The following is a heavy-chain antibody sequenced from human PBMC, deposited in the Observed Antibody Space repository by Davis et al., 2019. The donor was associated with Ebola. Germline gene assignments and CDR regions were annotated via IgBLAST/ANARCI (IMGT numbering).Heavy chain of an antibody. CDR2: IKQDGSQT. Sequence: GESLKISCGTSGFTFTDYWMSWVRQAPGKGLEWVANIKQDGSQTYHMDSVKGRFTIPRDNAKNSLYLQMNSLRAEDTAVYYCTRGSTGSWGQGTLVTVSS. D-gene: IGHD2-8*02. J-gene: IGHJ5*02. CDR1: GFTFTDYW. V-gene: IGHV3-7*03. CDR3: TRGSTGS.